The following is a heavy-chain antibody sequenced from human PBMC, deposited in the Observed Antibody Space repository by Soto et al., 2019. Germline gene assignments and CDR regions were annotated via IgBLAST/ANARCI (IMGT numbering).Heavy chain of an antibody. J-gene: IGHJ4*02. CDR2: ISYDSSNK. D-gene: IGHD2-15*01. CDR3: AKLVIGYCSGNTCDDY. V-gene: IGHV3-30*18. Sequence: VQLLESGGGLIQPGGSLRLSCAASGFTFSYGIHWLRQAPGKGLGGVAYISYDSSNKFYGDSVKGGFTISRENSKNTQFLQMNSLRAEDTAVYYCAKLVIGYCSGNTCDDYWGQGTLVAVSS. CDR1: GFTFSYG.